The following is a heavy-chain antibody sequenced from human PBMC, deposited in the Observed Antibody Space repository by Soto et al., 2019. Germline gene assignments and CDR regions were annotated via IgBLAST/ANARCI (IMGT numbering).Heavy chain of an antibody. V-gene: IGHV4-39*01. Sequence: SETLSLTCTVSGGSISSSSYYWGWIRQPPGKGLEWIGSIYYSGSTYYNTSLKSRVTIYVDTSKNQFSLKLRSVTAADTAVYYCSRHCRVYTSMAIYYWGQGTLVTFSS. D-gene: IGHD5-18*01. CDR1: GGSISSSSYY. J-gene: IGHJ4*02. CDR2: IYYSGST. CDR3: SRHCRVYTSMAIYY.